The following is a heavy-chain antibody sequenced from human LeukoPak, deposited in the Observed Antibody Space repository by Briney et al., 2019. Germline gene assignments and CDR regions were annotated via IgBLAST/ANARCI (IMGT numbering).Heavy chain of an antibody. Sequence: PGGSLRLSCAASGFTFSSYAMSWVRQAPGKGLEWVSAISGSGGSTYYADSVKGRFTISRDNSKNTLYLQMNSLRAEDTAVYYCAKSVRRSITMIVVVITEFDYWGQEPWSPSPQ. CDR1: GFTFSSYA. D-gene: IGHD3-22*01. CDR2: ISGSGGST. J-gene: IGHJ4*01. CDR3: AKSVRRSITMIVVVITEFDY. V-gene: IGHV3-23*01.